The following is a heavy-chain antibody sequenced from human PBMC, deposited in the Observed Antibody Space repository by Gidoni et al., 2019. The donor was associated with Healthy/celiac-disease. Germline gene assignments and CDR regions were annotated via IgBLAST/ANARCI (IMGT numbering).Heavy chain of an antibody. CDR3: ARGQMTTVTPFDY. D-gene: IGHD4-17*01. Sequence: EVQLVESGGGLVPPGGSLRLSCAASGFTFSSYWMHWVRQAPGKGLVWVSRINSDGSSTRYADSVKGRFTISRDNAKNTLYLQMNSLRAEDTAVYYCARGQMTTVTPFDYWGQGTLVTVSS. V-gene: IGHV3-74*01. CDR1: GFTFSSYW. J-gene: IGHJ4*02. CDR2: INSDGSST.